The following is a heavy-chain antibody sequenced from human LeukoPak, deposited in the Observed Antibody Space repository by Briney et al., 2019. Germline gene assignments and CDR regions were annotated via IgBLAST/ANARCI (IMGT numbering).Heavy chain of an antibody. Sequence: SETLSLTCTVSGGSISSGGYYWSWIRQHPGKGLEWIGYIYYSGSTYYNPSLKSRVTISVDTSKNQFSLKMSSVTAADTAVYYCAMGDYCGGDCYGLSAFDIWGQGAMVTVSS. J-gene: IGHJ3*02. CDR1: GGSISSGGYY. CDR2: IYYSGST. CDR3: AMGDYCGGDCYGLSAFDI. D-gene: IGHD2-21*02. V-gene: IGHV4-31*03.